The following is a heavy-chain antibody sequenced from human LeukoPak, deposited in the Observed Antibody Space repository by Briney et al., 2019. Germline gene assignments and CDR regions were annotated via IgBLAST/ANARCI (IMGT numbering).Heavy chain of an antibody. J-gene: IGHJ4*02. CDR3: ARFIAAPYYFDY. CDR2: ISSSRSYI. CDR1: GFTFSSYS. D-gene: IGHD6-13*01. Sequence: GESLKISCAASGFTFSSYSMNWVRQAPGKGLEWVSFISSSRSYIYYADSVKGRFTISRDNAKNSLYLQMDSLRAEDTAVYYCARFIAAPYYFDYWGRGTLVTVSS. V-gene: IGHV3-21*01.